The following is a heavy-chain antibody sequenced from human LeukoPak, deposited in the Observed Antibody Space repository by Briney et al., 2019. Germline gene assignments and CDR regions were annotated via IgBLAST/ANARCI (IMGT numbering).Heavy chain of an antibody. CDR1: GGSISSGYYY. J-gene: IGHJ6*02. CDR3: ARGDMTYGMDV. V-gene: IGHV4-61*02. Sequence: SETLSLTCTVSGGSISSGYYYWSWIRQPAGKGLEWIGRIYTNGSTNYNPSLKSRVTISVDTSKNQFSLKLSSVTAADTAVYYCARGDMTYGMDVWGQGTTVTVSS. D-gene: IGHD2-15*01. CDR2: IYTNGST.